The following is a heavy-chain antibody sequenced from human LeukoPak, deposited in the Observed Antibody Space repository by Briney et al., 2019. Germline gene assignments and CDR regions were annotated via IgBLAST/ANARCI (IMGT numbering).Heavy chain of an antibody. J-gene: IGHJ5*02. CDR3: AREPHPDCSSTSCYSWFDP. D-gene: IGHD2-2*01. CDR1: GCTFTSYG. CDR2: ISAYNGNA. Sequence: ASVKVSCKASGCTFTSYGISWVRQAPGQGLEWMGWISAYNGNANYAQKLQGRVTMTTDTSTSTAYMELRSLRSDDTAVYYCAREPHPDCSSTSCYSWFDPWGQGTLVTVSS. V-gene: IGHV1-18*01.